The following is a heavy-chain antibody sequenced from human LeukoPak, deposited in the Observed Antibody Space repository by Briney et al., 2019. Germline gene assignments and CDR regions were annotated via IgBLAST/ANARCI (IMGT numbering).Heavy chain of an antibody. CDR1: GFTFSSYA. Sequence: GGSLRLSCAASGFTFSSYAMHWVRQAPGKGLEWVAVISYDGSNKYYADSVKGRFTISRDNSKNTLYLQMNSLRAEDTAVYYCARERIAAARDYYFDYWGRGTLVTVSP. V-gene: IGHV3-30*04. CDR3: ARERIAAARDYYFDY. D-gene: IGHD6-13*01. J-gene: IGHJ4*02. CDR2: ISYDGSNK.